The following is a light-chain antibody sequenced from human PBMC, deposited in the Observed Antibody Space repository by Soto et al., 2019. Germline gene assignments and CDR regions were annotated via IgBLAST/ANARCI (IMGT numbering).Light chain of an antibody. CDR3: QQYDNSIT. CDR1: QSVSSNY. J-gene: IGKJ5*01. Sequence: EIMLTQSPDTLSLSPGESATLSCRASQSVSSNYLAWYQQKPGRAPRLLIYAASSRATGIPDRFSGSGSGTAFALTISRLEHEYFAVYYCQQYDNSITFGQGTRLEIE. CDR2: AAS. V-gene: IGKV3-20*01.